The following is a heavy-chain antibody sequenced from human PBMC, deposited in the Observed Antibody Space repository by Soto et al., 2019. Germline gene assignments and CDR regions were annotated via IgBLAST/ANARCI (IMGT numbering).Heavy chain of an antibody. J-gene: IGHJ5*02. Sequence: QEQLVQSGAEVKKPGSSVKVSCKASGGTFSSYAISWVRQAPGQGLEWMGGIIPIFGTANYAQKFQGRVTITADESTSTAYMELSSLRSEDTAVYYCPRVRAEYSSPRGWFDPWGQGTLVTVSS. CDR1: GGTFSSYA. CDR2: IIPIFGTA. D-gene: IGHD6-6*01. CDR3: PRVRAEYSSPRGWFDP. V-gene: IGHV1-69*01.